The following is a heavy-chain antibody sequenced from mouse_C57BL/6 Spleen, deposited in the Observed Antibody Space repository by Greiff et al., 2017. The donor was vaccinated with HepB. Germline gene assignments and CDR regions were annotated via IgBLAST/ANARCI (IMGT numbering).Heavy chain of an antibody. CDR2: IWSGGST. D-gene: IGHD1-1*01. CDR1: GFSLTSYG. J-gene: IGHJ2*01. V-gene: IGHV2-2*01. CDR3: ARNENYYSGSSFDY. Sequence: VKLMESGPGLVQPSQSLSITCTVSGFSLTSYGVHWVRQSPGKGLEWLGVIWSGGSTDYNAAFISRLSISKDNSKSQVFFKMNSLQADDTAIYYCARNENYYSGSSFDYWGQGTTLTVSS.